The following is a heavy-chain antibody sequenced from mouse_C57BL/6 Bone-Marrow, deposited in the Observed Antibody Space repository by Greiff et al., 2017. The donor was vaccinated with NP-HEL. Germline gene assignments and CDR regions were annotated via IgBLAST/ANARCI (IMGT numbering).Heavy chain of an antibody. CDR2: IDPENGDT. Sequence: VQLQQSGAELVRPGASVKLSCTASGFTIKDDYMHWVKQRPEQGLEWIGWIDPENGDTEYASKFQGKATITADTSSNKAYLQLSSLTSEDTAGYYCTTGGSSPYAMDYWGQGTSVTVSS. J-gene: IGHJ4*01. V-gene: IGHV14-4*01. D-gene: IGHD1-1*01. CDR1: GFTIKDDY. CDR3: TTGGSSPYAMDY.